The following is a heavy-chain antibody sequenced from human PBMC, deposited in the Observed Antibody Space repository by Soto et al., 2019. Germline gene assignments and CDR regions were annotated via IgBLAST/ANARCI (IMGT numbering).Heavy chain of an antibody. Sequence: SGGSLRLSCAASGFTVSSNYMSWVRQAPGKGLEWVSVIYSGGSTYYADSVKGRYTISRDNSKNTLYLQMNSLRAEDTAVYYCARNYDSTAGGAFDIWGQGTMVTVSS. CDR3: ARNYDSTAGGAFDI. D-gene: IGHD3-22*01. CDR2: IYSGGST. V-gene: IGHV3-53*01. J-gene: IGHJ3*02. CDR1: GFTVSSNY.